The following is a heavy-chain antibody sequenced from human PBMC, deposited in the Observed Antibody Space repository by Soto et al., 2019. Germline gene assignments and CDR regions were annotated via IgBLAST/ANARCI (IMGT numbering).Heavy chain of an antibody. CDR3: AREHQCSFSTCQRHLWYFDL. CDR2: IGAGYDT. V-gene: IGHV3-13*01. CDR1: GFTFSNYD. Sequence: EVQLVESGGGLVQPGGSLRLSCEASGFTFSNYDFHWVRQATGKGLEWVSAIGAGYDTYYPDSVKGRFTISRENDKNSVFPQMNSLTAGDTAVYYCAREHQCSFSTCQRHLWYFDLWGRGTLVTVSS. D-gene: IGHD2-15*01. J-gene: IGHJ2*01.